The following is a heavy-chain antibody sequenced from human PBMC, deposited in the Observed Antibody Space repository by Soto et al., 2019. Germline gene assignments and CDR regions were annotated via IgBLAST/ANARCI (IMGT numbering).Heavy chain of an antibody. CDR3: ARDRQLGVLMVHVFDY. Sequence: GGSLRLSCAASGLTFSRYIINGVRQAPGKGLEWVSSISRSSSYIYYVVAVKGRFTISRVNAKYSLYLQMNWLIAEDTAVYYWARDRQLGVLMVHVFDYWGKGPLVNGSS. D-gene: IGHD2-8*01. J-gene: IGHJ4*02. CDR1: GLTFSRYI. V-gene: IGHV3-21*01. CDR2: ISRSSSYI.